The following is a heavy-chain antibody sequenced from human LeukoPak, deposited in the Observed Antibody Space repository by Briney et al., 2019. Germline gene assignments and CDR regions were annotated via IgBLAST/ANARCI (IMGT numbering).Heavy chain of an antibody. CDR2: IYSSGST. CDR1: GGSISSGSYY. V-gene: IGHV4-61*02. J-gene: IGHJ3*02. CDR3: ARGPYYYGGSAFDI. Sequence: PSETLSLACTVSGGSISSGSYYWSWIRQPAGKGLEWIGRIYSSGSTNYNPSLKSRVTISVHTSRNQFSLKLSSVTAADTAVYYCARGPYYYGGSAFDIWGQGTMVTVFS. D-gene: IGHD3-10*01.